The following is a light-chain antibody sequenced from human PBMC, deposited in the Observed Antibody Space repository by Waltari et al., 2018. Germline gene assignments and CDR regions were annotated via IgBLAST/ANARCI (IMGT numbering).Light chain of an antibody. CDR3: QQYNNWPGT. Sequence: EIVMTQSPATLYVSPGERAPLTCRASQSVSSNLAWYQQIPGQAPRLLIYGASTRATGIPARFTGSGSGTEFTLTISSMQSEDIAVYYCQQYNNWPGTFGQGTKVEIK. CDR2: GAS. CDR1: QSVSSN. J-gene: IGKJ1*01. V-gene: IGKV3-15*01.